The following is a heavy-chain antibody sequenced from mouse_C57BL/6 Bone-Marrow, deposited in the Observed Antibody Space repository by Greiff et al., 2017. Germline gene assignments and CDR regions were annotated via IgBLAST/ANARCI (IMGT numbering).Heavy chain of an antibody. J-gene: IGHJ3*01. Sequence: VQLQQSGPELVKPGASVKISCKASGYTFTDYYMNWVKQSHGKSLEWIGDINPNNGGTSYNQKFKGKATLTVDKSSSTAYMELRSLTSEDSAVYYWAVDGYTWFAYWGQGTLVTVSA. V-gene: IGHV1-26*01. CDR2: INPNNGGT. D-gene: IGHD2-3*01. CDR3: AVDGYTWFAY. CDR1: GYTFTDYY.